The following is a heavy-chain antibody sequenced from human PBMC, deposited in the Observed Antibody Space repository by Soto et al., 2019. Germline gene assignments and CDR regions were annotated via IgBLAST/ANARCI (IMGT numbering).Heavy chain of an antibody. D-gene: IGHD6-19*01. CDR2: IYHSEST. Sequence: QLQLQESGPGLVKPSETLSLTCTVSGGSISSRNFYWGWIRQPPGKGLEWIGSIYHSESTYYNPSLKSRVTISVDTSKNHFSLSLSSLTGSDTAVYYCARGGEAVADYWGQGTLVTVSS. CDR1: GGSISSRNFY. V-gene: IGHV4-39*02. J-gene: IGHJ4*02. CDR3: ARGGEAVADY.